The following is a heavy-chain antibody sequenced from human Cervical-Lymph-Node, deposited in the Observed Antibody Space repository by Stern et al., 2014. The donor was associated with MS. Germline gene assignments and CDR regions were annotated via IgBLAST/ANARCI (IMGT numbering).Heavy chain of an antibody. CDR1: GFSFSDYG. CDR2: ISYDGNHK. V-gene: IGHV3-30*18. CDR3: AKDLGGNAFDY. J-gene: IGHJ4*02. Sequence: VQLVESGGGVVQPGRSLRLSCAASGFSFSDYGIHWVRQAPGKALEWVAVISYDGNHKYYTDSVQGRGHISRDNSTTQVYLEMNSLRSDDTAVYYCAKDLGGNAFDYWGQGTLVIVSS. D-gene: IGHD4-23*01.